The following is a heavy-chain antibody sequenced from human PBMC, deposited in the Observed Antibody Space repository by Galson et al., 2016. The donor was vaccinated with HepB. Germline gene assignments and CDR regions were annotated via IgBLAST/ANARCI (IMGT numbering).Heavy chain of an antibody. CDR3: ARGRIGTMPLNFDS. J-gene: IGHJ4*02. CDR1: GGSISSGPYS. Sequence: TLSLTCAVSGGSISSGPYSWSWIRQPPGKGLEWIGYMYHSGSSQYNPSLKSRVTISVDKLKNQFSLRLSSVTAADTAVYYCARGRIGTMPLNFDSWGQAALVAVSS. D-gene: IGHD3-3*01. V-gene: IGHV4-30-2*01. CDR2: MYHSGSS.